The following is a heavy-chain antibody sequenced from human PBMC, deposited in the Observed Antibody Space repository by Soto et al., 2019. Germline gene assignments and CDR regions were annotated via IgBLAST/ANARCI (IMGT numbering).Heavy chain of an antibody. CDR2: IWYDGSNK. V-gene: IGHV3-33*01. CDR1: GFTFSSYG. D-gene: IGHD4-17*01. CDR3: ARVPEDYGDYYFDY. Sequence: APGLSFAESGFTFSSYGMHWVLQAPGKGLEWVAVIWYDGSNKYYEDYVKGRLTISRDNSEKTLYLQMNSLRAEDTAVYYCARVPEDYGDYYFDYWGQGTMVPVSS. J-gene: IGHJ4*02.